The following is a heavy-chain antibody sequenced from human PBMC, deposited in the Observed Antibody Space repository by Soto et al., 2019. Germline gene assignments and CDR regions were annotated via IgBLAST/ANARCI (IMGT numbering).Heavy chain of an antibody. J-gene: IGHJ6*03. V-gene: IGHV3-64*01. CDR3: ARRARQDFYYMDV. Sequence: EVQLAESGGGLAQPGGSLRLSCAASGFTLSGYAMDWVRQAPGKGLEYVSGIRSNGVGTYYANSVQGRFTISRDNSKNTVYLQMGRVRPEDMAVYYGARRARQDFYYMDVWGKGTTVTVSS. D-gene: IGHD6-6*01. CDR2: IRSNGVGT. CDR1: GFTLSGYA.